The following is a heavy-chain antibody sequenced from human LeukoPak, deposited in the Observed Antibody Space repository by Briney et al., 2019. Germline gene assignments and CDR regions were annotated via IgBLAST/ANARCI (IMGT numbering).Heavy chain of an antibody. CDR1: GGSFSGYY. V-gene: IGHV4-34*01. Sequence: SETLSLTCAVCGGSFSGYYWSWIRQPPGKGLEWIGEINHSGSTNYNPSLKSRVTISVDTSKNQFSLKLSSVTAADTAVYYCACSSGGMDVWGQGTTVTVSS. J-gene: IGHJ6*02. CDR3: ACSSGGMDV. CDR2: INHSGST. D-gene: IGHD3-10*01.